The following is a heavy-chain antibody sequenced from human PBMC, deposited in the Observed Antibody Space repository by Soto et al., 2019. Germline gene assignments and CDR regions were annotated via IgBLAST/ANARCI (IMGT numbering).Heavy chain of an antibody. CDR1: GFTFSSYG. J-gene: IGHJ6*02. CDR2: ISYDGSNR. CDR3: AKGAVAGTRVYYYYGMDV. D-gene: IGHD6-19*01. V-gene: IGHV3-30*18. Sequence: QVQLVESGGGVVQPGRSLRLSCAASGFTFSSYGMHWVRQAPGKGLEWVAVISYDGSNRYYADSVKGRFTISRDNSKNTLYLRMNALRAEDTAVYYCAKGAVAGTRVYYYYGMDVWGQGTTVTVSS.